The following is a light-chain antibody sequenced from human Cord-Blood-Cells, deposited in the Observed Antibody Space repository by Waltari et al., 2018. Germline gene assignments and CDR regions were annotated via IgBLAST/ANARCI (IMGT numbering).Light chain of an antibody. CDR3: SSYTSSSTHVV. CDR2: EVS. V-gene: IGLV2-14*01. Sequence: QSALTQPASVSGSPGQSITISCTGTSRDVGGSNYVSCYQQHPGKAPKLMIYEVSNRPSGVSNRFSGSKSGNTASLTISGLQAEDEADYYCSSYTSSSTHVVFGGGTKLTVL. CDR1: SRDVGGSNY. J-gene: IGLJ2*01.